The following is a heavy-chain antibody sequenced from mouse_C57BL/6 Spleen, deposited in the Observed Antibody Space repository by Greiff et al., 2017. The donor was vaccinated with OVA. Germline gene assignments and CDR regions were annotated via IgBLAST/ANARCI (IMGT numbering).Heavy chain of an antibody. D-gene: IGHD1-1*01. J-gene: IGHJ4*01. V-gene: IGHV1-80*01. CDR1: GYAFSSYW. CDR3: ARIGVGNAMDY. CDR2: IYPGDGDT. Sequence: QVQLQQSGAELVKPGASVKISCKASGYAFSSYWMNWVKQRPGKGLEWIGQIYPGDGDTNYNGKFKGKATLTADKSSSTAYMQLSSLTSEDSAVYFCARIGVGNAMDYWGQGTSVTVSS.